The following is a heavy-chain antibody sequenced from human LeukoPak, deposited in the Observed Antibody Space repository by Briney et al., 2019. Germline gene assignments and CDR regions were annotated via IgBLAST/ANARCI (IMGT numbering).Heavy chain of an antibody. Sequence: SETLSLTCSVSGGSISSSSYYWDWIRQPPGKGLEWIGSVDYSGSTYYNPSLESRVTISVDTSKNQFSLKLSSVTAADTAVYYCARAPTLYYYYYYMDVWGKGTTVTVSS. CDR1: GGSISSSSYY. V-gene: IGHV4-39*07. CDR3: ARAPTLYYYYYYMDV. J-gene: IGHJ6*03. CDR2: VDYSGST.